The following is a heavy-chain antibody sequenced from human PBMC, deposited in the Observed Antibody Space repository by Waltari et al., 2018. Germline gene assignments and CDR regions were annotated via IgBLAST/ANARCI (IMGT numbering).Heavy chain of an antibody. Sequence: QLQLQESGPGLVKPSETLSLTCTVSGGSISSSSYYWGWIRQPPGKGLEWIGSIYYSGSTYYNPSLKSRVTISVDTSKNQFSLKLSSVTAADTAVYYCARRAEDGDYGYWGQGTLVTVSS. V-gene: IGHV4-39*01. CDR3: ARRAEDGDYGY. CDR1: GGSISSSSYY. CDR2: IYYSGST. J-gene: IGHJ4*02. D-gene: IGHD4-17*01.